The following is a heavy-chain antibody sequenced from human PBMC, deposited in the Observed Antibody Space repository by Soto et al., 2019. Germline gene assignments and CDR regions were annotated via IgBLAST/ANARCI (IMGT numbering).Heavy chain of an antibody. V-gene: IGHV3-23*01. CDR1: GFTFNTYR. J-gene: IGHJ6*02. CDR3: AKGVLSFHYGMEV. D-gene: IGHD3-10*01. CDR2: ISSTAGRTS. Sequence: GGSLRLSCATSGFTFNTYRMTWVRQAPGKGLEWVSSISSTAGRTSSYADSVKGRFAISRDFSDNTVYLQMNNLRVDDTAVYFCAKGVLSFHYGMEVWGQGTTVTVSS.